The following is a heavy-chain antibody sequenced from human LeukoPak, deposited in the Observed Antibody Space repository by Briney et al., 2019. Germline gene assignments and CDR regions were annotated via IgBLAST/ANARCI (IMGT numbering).Heavy chain of an antibody. Sequence: SITGTVSGGSIYTYYWSWIRQPPGKGLEWIGYNNHIGTTNYNPSLKSRVIISLDTSKNEFSLKLSSVTAADTAVYYCARVCPSGYDYYFDYWGRGTLVTVSS. V-gene: IGHV4-59*01. D-gene: IGHD5-12*01. CDR1: GGSIYTYY. CDR2: NNHIGTT. CDR3: ARVCPSGYDYYFDY. J-gene: IGHJ4*02.